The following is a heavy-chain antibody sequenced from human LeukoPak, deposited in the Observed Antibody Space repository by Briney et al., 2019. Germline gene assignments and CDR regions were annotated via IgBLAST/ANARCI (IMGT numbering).Heavy chain of an antibody. CDR2: ISSDSYYI. V-gene: IGHV3-21*01. D-gene: IGHD3-22*01. Sequence: GGSLRLSCEASGFTFSGYSMNWVRQAPGKGLEWVSSISSDSYYIFYADSLKGRFTISRDNAKNSLYLQMNSLRAEDTAVYYCARDRPPPTYYYDSSASDAFDIWGQGTMVTVSS. CDR3: ARDRPPPTYYYDSSASDAFDI. J-gene: IGHJ3*02. CDR1: GFTFSGYS.